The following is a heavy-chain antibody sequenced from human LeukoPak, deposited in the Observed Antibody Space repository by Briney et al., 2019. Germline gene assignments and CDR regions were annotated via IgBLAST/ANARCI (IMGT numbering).Heavy chain of an antibody. Sequence: SETLSLTCTVSGGSISSYYWSWIRQPAGKGLEWIGRIYTSGSTNYNPSLTSRVTISVDTSKNQFSLKLSSVTAADTAVYYCARRKEGPGAFDIWGQGTMVTVSS. CDR1: GGSISSYY. J-gene: IGHJ3*02. CDR2: IYTSGST. V-gene: IGHV4-4*07. CDR3: ARRKEGPGAFDI.